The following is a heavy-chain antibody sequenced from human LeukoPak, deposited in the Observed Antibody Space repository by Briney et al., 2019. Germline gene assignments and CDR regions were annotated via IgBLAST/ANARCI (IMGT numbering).Heavy chain of an antibody. D-gene: IGHD2-21*01. V-gene: IGHV4-39*01. CDR1: GGSISSSSYY. J-gene: IGHJ4*02. CDR2: IYYSGST. CDR3: ARQIGRGLWAFDY. Sequence: PSETLSLTCTVSGGSISSSSYYWAWIRQPPGKGLEWTASIYYSGSTHYNPALKSRVYISVDTSKSQFSLKLSSVTAADTAVYYCARQIGRGLWAFDYWGQGTPVTVSS.